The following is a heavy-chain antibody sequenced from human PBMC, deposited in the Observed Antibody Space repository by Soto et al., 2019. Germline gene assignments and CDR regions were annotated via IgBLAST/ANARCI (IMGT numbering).Heavy chain of an antibody. CDR3: ARPLHTNWGTYYGMDV. V-gene: IGHV3-30-3*01. D-gene: IGHD7-27*01. Sequence: QVPLVESGGGVVQPGRSLRLSCAASGFSFSSYAVHWVRQAPGKGLEWVAVISYDGSNKYYADSVKGRFTISRDNSKNTLYLQMNSLRAEDTAVYYCARPLHTNWGTYYGMDVWGQGTTVTVSS. CDR2: ISYDGSNK. CDR1: GFSFSSYA. J-gene: IGHJ6*02.